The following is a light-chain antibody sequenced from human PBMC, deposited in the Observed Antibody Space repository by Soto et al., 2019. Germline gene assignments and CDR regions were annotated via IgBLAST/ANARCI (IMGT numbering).Light chain of an antibody. V-gene: IGLV2-14*01. CDR3: SSYTSSSTWV. J-gene: IGLJ2*01. CDR2: DVS. CDR1: SSDVGGYNY. Sequence: QSALTQPASVSGSPGQSITISCTGTSSDVGGYNYVSWCQQHPGKAPTLMIYDVSNRPSGVSNRFSGSKSGNTASLTISGLQAEDEADYYCSSYTSSSTWVFGGGTKLTVL.